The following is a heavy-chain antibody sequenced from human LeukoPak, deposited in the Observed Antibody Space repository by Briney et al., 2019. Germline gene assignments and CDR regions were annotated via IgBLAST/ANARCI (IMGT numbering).Heavy chain of an antibody. J-gene: IGHJ4*02. D-gene: IGHD2-8*01. CDR2: ININGGRT. Sequence: GGSLRLSCSVSGFTFSSYTMHWVRQAPGKGLEYVSSININGGRTYYADSVKGRFTISRDNSKNTLYLQMSSLRAEDTAVYYCVKDKWIDHWGQGALVTVSS. CDR1: GFTFSSYT. V-gene: IGHV3-64D*09. CDR3: VKDKWIDH.